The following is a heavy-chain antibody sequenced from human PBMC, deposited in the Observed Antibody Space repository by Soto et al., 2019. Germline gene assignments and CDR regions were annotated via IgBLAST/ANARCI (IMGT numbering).Heavy chain of an antibody. Sequence: SETLSLTCTVSGGSISSGGYYWSWIRQHPGKGLEWIGYIYYSGSTYYNPSLKSRVTISVDTSKNQFSLKLSSVTAADTAVYYCAREQVRYCTNGVCPGAFDIWGQGTMVTVSS. CDR3: AREQVRYCTNGVCPGAFDI. V-gene: IGHV4-31*03. CDR2: IYYSGST. CDR1: GGSISSGGYY. J-gene: IGHJ3*02. D-gene: IGHD2-8*01.